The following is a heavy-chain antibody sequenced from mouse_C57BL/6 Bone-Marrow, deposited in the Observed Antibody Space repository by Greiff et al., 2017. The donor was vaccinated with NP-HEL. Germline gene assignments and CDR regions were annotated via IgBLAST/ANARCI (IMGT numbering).Heavy chain of an antibody. J-gene: IGHJ2*01. V-gene: IGHV1-59*01. CDR2: IDPSDSYT. D-gene: IGHD4-1*01. CDR1: GYTFTSYW. Sequence: QVQLQQPGAELVRPGTSVKLSCKASGYTFTSYWMHWVKQRPGQGLEWIGVIDPSDSYTNYNQKFKGKATLTEDTSSSTAYMQLSSLTSEDSAVYYCARVGNFDYWGQGTTLTVSS. CDR3: ARVGNFDY.